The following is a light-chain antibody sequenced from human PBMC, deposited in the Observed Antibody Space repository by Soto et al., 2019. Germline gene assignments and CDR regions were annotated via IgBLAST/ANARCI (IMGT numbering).Light chain of an antibody. V-gene: IGKV3-15*01. CDR3: QQYSHWRT. Sequence: EIVLTQSPGTLSLTPGERATLSCRASQSVSNNYLAWYQQKPGQAPRLLIYDASTRATGIPARISGSGSGTEFTLTISSLQSEDFAVYYCQQYSHWRTFGQGTKVDIK. CDR1: QSVSNN. CDR2: DAS. J-gene: IGKJ1*01.